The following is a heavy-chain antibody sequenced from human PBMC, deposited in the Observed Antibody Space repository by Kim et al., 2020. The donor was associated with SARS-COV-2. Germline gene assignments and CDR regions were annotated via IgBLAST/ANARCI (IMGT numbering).Heavy chain of an antibody. J-gene: IGHJ4*02. CDR1: GGSMNAFF. D-gene: IGHD1-26*01. CDR2: IYSSGRT. Sequence: SETLSLNCTVSGGSMNAFFWSWIRQPPGKGLEWIGSIYSSGRTNYKPSLKSRVTISLDMSKNQLSLKIKSVTAADTAVYYCAREELRFSGSFHFDSWGPG. CDR3: AREELRFSGSFHFDS. V-gene: IGHV4-59*01.